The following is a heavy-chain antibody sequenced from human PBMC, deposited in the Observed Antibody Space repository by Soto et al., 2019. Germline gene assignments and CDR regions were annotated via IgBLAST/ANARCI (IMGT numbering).Heavy chain of an antibody. CDR3: APHVHCSGGSCHYDAFDS. CDR2: IRDGGEST. D-gene: IGHD2-15*01. CDR1: GFIFGNYM. Sequence: EVQLLESGGGLVQPGESLRLSCAVSGFIFGNYMMTWVRQAPGKGLEWVSTIRDGGESTYYADSVKGRFTISRDNSKNTFYLQMDSLGVEYTAVYYCAPHVHCSGGSCHYDAFDSRGQVTMVTVSS. J-gene: IGHJ3*02. V-gene: IGHV3-23*01.